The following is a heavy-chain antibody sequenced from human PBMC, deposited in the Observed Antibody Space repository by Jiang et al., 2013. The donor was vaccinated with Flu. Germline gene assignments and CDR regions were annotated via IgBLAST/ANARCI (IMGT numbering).Heavy chain of an antibody. J-gene: IGHJ4*02. CDR3: ASAYTSSWSEYY. V-gene: IGHV4-31*03. Sequence: GSGLVKPSQTLSLTCNVSGGSITSGGYYWSWIRQHPGKGLEWIGYIFYSGSTYYSPSLKSRVTISRDTSKNQFSLKLSSVTAADTAVYYCASAYTSSWSEYYWGQGTLVTVSS. CDR2: IFYSGST. D-gene: IGHD6-19*01. CDR1: GGSITSGGYY.